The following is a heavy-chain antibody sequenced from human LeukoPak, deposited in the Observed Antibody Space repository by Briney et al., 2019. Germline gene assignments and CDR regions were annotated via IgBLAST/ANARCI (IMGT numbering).Heavy chain of an antibody. CDR2: INPYSGVT. CDR3: ARDLKRTVGATTTSDY. CDR1: GYTFTSYY. D-gene: IGHD1-26*01. J-gene: IGHJ4*02. Sequence: ASVKVSCKASGYTFTSYYIHWVRQAPGQGLDWMGWINPYSGVTKYAQKFQGRVTMTRDTSISTAYMDLSRLTFDDTAVYYCARDLKRTVGATTTSDYWGQGTLVTVSS. V-gene: IGHV1-2*02.